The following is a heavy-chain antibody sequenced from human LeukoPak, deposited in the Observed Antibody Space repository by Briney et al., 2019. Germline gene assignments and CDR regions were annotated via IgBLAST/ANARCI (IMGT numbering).Heavy chain of an antibody. D-gene: IGHD4/OR15-4a*01. Sequence: GGSLRLSCAASGFTFDDYGMSWVRQAPGKGLEWVSAITTNGRSTYYADSVKGRFTISRDNSKDTLYLQMNNLRAEDTALYYCAKEVLGYFDFWGQGTQVTVSS. CDR1: GFTFDDYG. CDR3: AKEVLGYFDF. J-gene: IGHJ4*02. CDR2: ITTNGRST. V-gene: IGHV3-23*01.